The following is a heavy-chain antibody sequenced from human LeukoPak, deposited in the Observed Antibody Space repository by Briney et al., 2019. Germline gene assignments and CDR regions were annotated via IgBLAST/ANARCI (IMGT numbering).Heavy chain of an antibody. CDR2: IQYDGSIK. CDR1: GITFSHHG. D-gene: IGHD2-21*01. Sequence: PGRSLRLSCAASGITFSHHGMDWVHQAPGKGLEWVAGIQYDGSIKFYLDSVKGRFTISRDNSKNTLDLQMNSLRFEDTAVYFCVQGGQYTRAYSDAFGLWGQGTMVTVSS. J-gene: IGHJ3*01. V-gene: IGHV3-30*03. CDR3: VQGGQYTRAYSDAFGL.